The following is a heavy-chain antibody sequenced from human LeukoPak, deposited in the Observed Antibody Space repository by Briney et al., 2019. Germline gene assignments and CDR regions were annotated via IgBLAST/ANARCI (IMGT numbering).Heavy chain of an antibody. V-gene: IGHV4-34*01. CDR3: ASFHAIHTEFDY. J-gene: IGHJ4*02. CDR1: GGSFSGYY. CDR2: INHSGST. Sequence: SETLSLTCAVYGGSFSGYYWSWIRQPPGKGLEWIGGINHSGSTNYNPSLKSRVTISVDTSKNQFSLKLSSVTAADTAVYYCASFHAIHTEFDYWGQGTLVTVSS. D-gene: IGHD2-8*01.